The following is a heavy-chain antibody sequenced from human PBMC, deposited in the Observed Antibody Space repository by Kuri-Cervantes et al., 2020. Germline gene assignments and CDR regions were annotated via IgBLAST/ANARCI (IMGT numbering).Heavy chain of an antibody. D-gene: IGHD4-17*01. CDR3: ARSDYGDHLGYYGMDV. CDR1: GYTFTSYG. J-gene: IGHJ6*02. Sequence: ASVKVSCKASGYTFTSYGISWVRQAPGQGLEWMGWISAYNGNTNYAQKLQGRVTMTRDTSISTAYMELSSLRSEDTAVYYCARSDYGDHLGYYGMDVWGQGTTVTVSS. CDR2: ISAYNGNT. V-gene: IGHV1-18*01.